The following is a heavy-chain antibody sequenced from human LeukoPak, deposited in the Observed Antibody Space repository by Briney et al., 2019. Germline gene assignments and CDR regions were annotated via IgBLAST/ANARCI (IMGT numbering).Heavy chain of an antibody. V-gene: IGHV1-18*01. J-gene: IGHJ4*02. CDR3: ASGGGDDFWSGYPLAYYFDY. CDR2: ISAYNGNT. CDR1: GYTFTSYG. D-gene: IGHD3-3*01. Sequence: ASVKVSCKAAGYTFTSYGISWVRQAPGQGLEWMGWISAYNGNTNYAQKLQGRVTMTTDTSTSTAYMGLGSLRSDDTAVYYCASGGGDDFWSGYPLAYYFDYWGQGTLVTVSS.